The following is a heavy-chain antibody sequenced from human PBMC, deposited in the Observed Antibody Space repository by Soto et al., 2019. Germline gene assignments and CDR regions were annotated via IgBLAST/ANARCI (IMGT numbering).Heavy chain of an antibody. D-gene: IGHD2-2*01. Sequence: QIQLVQSGAAVKKPGASVKVSCKASGYIFTSYGIIWVRQAPGQGLEWMGWISAYNGNTNSAQKFQGRVTMTTDTSTSTAYMELKSLRSDDTAVYYCARVRPYIVLVPAAIDYWGQGTLVTVSS. V-gene: IGHV1-18*01. CDR3: ARVRPYIVLVPAAIDY. CDR2: ISAYNGNT. J-gene: IGHJ4*02. CDR1: GYIFTSYG.